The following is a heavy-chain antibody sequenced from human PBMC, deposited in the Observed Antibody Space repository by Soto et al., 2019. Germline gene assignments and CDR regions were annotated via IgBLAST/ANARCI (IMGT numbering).Heavy chain of an antibody. Sequence: SETLSLTCTVSGGSISNYYWSWIRQPPGKGLEWIGRIYYSGSTSYNPSLTSRVTITVDAPKNQLSLKLSSVTAADTAVYYCARDYSYGSGGYDYWGQGTLVTVSS. D-gene: IGHD3-10*01. CDR3: ARDYSYGSGGYDY. V-gene: IGHV4-59*01. CDR2: IYYSGST. J-gene: IGHJ4*02. CDR1: GGSISNYY.